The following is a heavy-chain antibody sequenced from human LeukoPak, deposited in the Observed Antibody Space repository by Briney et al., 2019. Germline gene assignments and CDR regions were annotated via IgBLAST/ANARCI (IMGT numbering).Heavy chain of an antibody. J-gene: IGHJ6*03. CDR2: MNPNNGNT. CDR1: GYTFTNYD. Sequence: ASVKVSCKASGYTFTNYDINWVRQATGQALEWMGWMNPNNGNTGYAQKFQGRVTITRNTSISTAYMELSSLRSEDTAVYYCARGLWGDFWSGDYYYYYMDVWGKGTTVTVSS. V-gene: IGHV1-8*03. CDR3: ARGLWGDFWSGDYYYYYMDV. D-gene: IGHD3-3*01.